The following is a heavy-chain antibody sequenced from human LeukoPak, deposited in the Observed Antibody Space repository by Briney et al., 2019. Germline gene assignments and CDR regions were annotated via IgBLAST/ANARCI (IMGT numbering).Heavy chain of an antibody. CDR2: IYPGDYDT. CDR1: GYSFTSYW. D-gene: IGHD3-3*01. V-gene: IGHV5-51*01. J-gene: IGHJ4*02. CDR3: ARRTIFGVVSAFDY. Sequence: GESLNISGKGSGYSFTSYWIGWVRQMPGEGLEWMGIIYPGDYDTRYSPSFQGQVTISADQSISTAYLQWSSLKASDTAMYYCARRTIFGVVSAFDYWGQGTLVTVSS.